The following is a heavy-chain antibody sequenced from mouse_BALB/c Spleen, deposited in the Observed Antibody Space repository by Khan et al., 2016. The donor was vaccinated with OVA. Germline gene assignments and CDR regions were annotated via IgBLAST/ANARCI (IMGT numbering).Heavy chain of an antibody. Sequence: QVQLKQSGPGLVAPSQSLSITCTVSGFSLTSYGVHWVRQPPGKGLEWLGVIWAGGSTNYNSALLSSLGISKDNSKSQVFVKTNSLQTDDTAMYYCARLEDIWGQGTTLTVSS. CDR3: ARLEDI. CDR2: IWAGGST. D-gene: IGHD1-3*01. CDR1: GFSLTSYG. V-gene: IGHV2-9*02. J-gene: IGHJ2*01.